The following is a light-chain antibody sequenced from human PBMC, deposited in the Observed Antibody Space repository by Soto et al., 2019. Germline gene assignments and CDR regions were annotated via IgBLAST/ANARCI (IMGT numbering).Light chain of an antibody. CDR2: KAS. CDR3: QPYVSYSLT. V-gene: IGKV1-5*03. J-gene: IGKJ4*01. Sequence: DIPMTQSPSTLSASVGDRVTITCRASQGISSWLAWYQQKPGKAPKLLIYKASTLESGVPSRFSGSGSGTDFTLAISSLQPDDVATSHCQPYVSYSLTFGGGTKVEIK. CDR1: QGISSW.